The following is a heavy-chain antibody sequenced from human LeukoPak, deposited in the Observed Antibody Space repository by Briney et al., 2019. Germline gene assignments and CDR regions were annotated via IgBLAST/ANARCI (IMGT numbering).Heavy chain of an antibody. D-gene: IGHD2-21*02. J-gene: IGHJ4*02. CDR2: IYTSGST. CDR3: AREGGVVVTAIPGFDY. CDR1: GGSISSGSYY. Sequence: SQTLSLTCTVSGGSISSGSYYWSWIPQPAGKGLEWIGRIYTSGSTNYNPSLKSRVTISVDTSKNQFSLKLSSVTAADTAVYYCAREGGVVVTAIPGFDYWGQGTLVAVSS. V-gene: IGHV4-61*02.